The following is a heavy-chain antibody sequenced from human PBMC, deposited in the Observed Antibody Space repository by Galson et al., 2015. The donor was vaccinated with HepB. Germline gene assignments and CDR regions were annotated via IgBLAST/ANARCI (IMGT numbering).Heavy chain of an antibody. D-gene: IGHD1-26*01. J-gene: IGHJ3*02. CDR1: GYTFTSYG. CDR2: ISAYNGNT. CDR3: ARDWDEWALRPSAAFDI. Sequence: SVKVSCKASGYTFTSYGISWVRQAPGQGLEWMGWISAYNGNTNYAQKLQGRVTMTTDTSTSTAYMELRSLRSDDTAVYYCARDWDEWALRPSAAFDIWGQGTMVTVSS. V-gene: IGHV1-18*01.